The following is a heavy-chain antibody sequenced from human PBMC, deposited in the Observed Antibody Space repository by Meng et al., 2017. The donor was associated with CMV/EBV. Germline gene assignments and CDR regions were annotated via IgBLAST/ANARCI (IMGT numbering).Heavy chain of an antibody. CDR2: IYYSGST. D-gene: IGHD2-2*02. CDR3: ARGADIVVVPAAIRPIGYYYGMDV. J-gene: IGHJ6*02. Sequence: SETLSLTCTVSGGSLSSYYWSWIRQPPGKGLEWVGYIYYSGSTNYNPSLKSRVTISVDTSKNQSSLKLSSVTAAATAVYYCARGADIVVVPAAIRPIGYYYGMDVWGQGTTVTVSS. CDR1: GGSLSSYY. V-gene: IGHV4-59*01.